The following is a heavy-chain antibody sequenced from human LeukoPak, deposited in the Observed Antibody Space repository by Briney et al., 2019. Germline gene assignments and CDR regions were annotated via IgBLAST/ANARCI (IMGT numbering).Heavy chain of an antibody. V-gene: IGHV1-2*02. J-gene: IGHJ4*02. CDR1: GYTFTDYF. CDR3: ARVKKLMPELEF. Sequence: EASVKVSCKSSGYTFTDYFIHWVRQAPGQGLEWMRWINPNSGATKYAQKFQGRVSMTRDTSINTAYMDLTNLRSDDTAIFYCARVKKLMPELEFWGQGTLVTVSS. CDR2: INPNSGAT. D-gene: IGHD2-2*01.